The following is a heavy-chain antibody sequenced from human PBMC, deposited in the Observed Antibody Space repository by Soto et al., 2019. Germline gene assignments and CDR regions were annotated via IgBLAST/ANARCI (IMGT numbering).Heavy chain of an antibody. V-gene: IGHV1-46*02. D-gene: IGHD1-26*01. J-gene: IGHJ4*02. CDR3: TREYVIGCGSYSL. Sequence: APVKVSFKASWYTLKNYYMHLVRQAPGQGLEWMGLISPSGDRTEYPQRFQDRVTMTRDTSTNTLYMELRSLGSEDTAIYYCTREYVIGCGSYSLWGQGTLGTVSS. CDR2: ISPSGDRT. CDR1: WYTLKNYY.